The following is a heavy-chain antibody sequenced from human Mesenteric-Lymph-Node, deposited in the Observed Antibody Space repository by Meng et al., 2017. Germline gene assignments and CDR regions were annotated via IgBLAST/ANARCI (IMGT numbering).Heavy chain of an antibody. J-gene: IGHJ4*02. CDR1: GFTFSSYA. V-gene: IGHV3-23*01. CDR2: ISGSGGST. CDR3: AKDVSPDGY. D-gene: IGHD2-8*01. Sequence: GESLKISCAASGFTFSSYAMSWVRQAPGKGLEWVSAISGSGGSTYYADSVKGRFTISRDNSKNTLYLQMNSLRAEDTAVYYCAKDVSPDGYWGQGTLVTVSS.